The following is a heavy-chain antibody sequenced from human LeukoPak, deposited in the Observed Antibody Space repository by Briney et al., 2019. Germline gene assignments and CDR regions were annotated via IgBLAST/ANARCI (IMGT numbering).Heavy chain of an antibody. Sequence: GGSLRLSCAASGFTFSTFSMNWVRQTPGKGLEWASAISGSGSDIYYADSVKGRFTISRDNPKRSLYLQMNSLRAEDTAVYYCARRTFPNDAFDVWGQGTVVTVSS. CDR2: ISGSGSDI. D-gene: IGHD1-7*01. J-gene: IGHJ3*01. V-gene: IGHV3-21*01. CDR3: ARRTFPNDAFDV. CDR1: GFTFSTFS.